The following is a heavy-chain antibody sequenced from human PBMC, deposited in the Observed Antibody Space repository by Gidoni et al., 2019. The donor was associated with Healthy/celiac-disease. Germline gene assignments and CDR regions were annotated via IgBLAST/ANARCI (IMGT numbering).Heavy chain of an antibody. D-gene: IGHD3-3*02. V-gene: IGHV3-7*01. J-gene: IGHJ3*02. CDR3: ARDHFWSGYNDAFDI. CDR2: IKQDGREK. CDR1: GFPFSSYW. Sequence: EVQLVASGGGLVQPGGSLRLSCAASGFPFSSYWMSWVRQAPGKGLEGVANIKQDGREKYYVDSVKGRFTISRDNAKNSLYLQMNSLRAEDTAVYYCARDHFWSGYNDAFDIWGQGTMVTVSS.